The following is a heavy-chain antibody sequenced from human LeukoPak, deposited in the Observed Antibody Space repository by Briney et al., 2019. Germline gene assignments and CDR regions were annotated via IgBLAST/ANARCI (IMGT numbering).Heavy chain of an antibody. CDR2: IREDGKVI. D-gene: IGHD4-17*01. CDR1: GFSFGYYW. Sequence: PGGSLRLSCTASGFSFGYYWMTWVRQAPGKGLEWVANIREDGKVIHYVDSVSGRFTISRDNTKNSLYLQMNSLRGEDTALYCCARDSSPSSGDYYWDAFDSWGQGTLVTVSS. CDR3: ARDSSPSSGDYYWDAFDS. J-gene: IGHJ3*02. V-gene: IGHV3-7*01.